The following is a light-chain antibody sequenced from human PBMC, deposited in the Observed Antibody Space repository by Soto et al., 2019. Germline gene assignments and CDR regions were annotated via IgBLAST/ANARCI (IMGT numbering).Light chain of an antibody. CDR1: QDINSW. V-gene: IGKV1-12*01. CDR3: QQSKSFPLT. J-gene: IGKJ4*01. Sequence: DIQMTQSPSSVSASVGDRVTITCRASQDINSWLTWYQQKPGKAPKVLIYIASRLQIGVPSRFSGRGSGTDFSLTISNLRPEDFATYFCQQSKSFPLTFGGGTKVDIK. CDR2: IAS.